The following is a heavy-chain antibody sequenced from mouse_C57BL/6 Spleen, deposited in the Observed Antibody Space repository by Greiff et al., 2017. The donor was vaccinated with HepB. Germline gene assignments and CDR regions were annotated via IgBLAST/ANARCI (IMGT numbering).Heavy chain of an antibody. CDR2: MYPGDGDT. CDR1: GYAFSSYW. Sequence: QVQLQQSGAELVKPGASVKISCKASGYAFSSYWMNWVKQRPGKGLEWIGQMYPGDGDTNYNGKFKGKATLTADKSSSTAYMQLSSLTSEDSAVYFCARGSYYWYFDVWGTGTTVTVSS. CDR3: ARGSYYWYFDV. D-gene: IGHD1-1*02. V-gene: IGHV1-80*01. J-gene: IGHJ1*03.